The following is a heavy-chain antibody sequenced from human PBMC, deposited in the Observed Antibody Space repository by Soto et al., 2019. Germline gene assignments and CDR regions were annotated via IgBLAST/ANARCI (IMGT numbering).Heavy chain of an antibody. V-gene: IGHV3-30*18. D-gene: IGHD6-19*01. CDR2: ISYDGSNK. Sequence: PVGSLRLSCAASGFTFSSYGMHWVRQAPGKGLEWVAVISYDGSNKYYADSVKGRFTISRDNSKNTLYLQMNSLRAEDTAVYYCAKDAGPEGYSSGWYRAAKGYGMDVWGQGTTVTVSS. CDR1: GFTFSSYG. CDR3: AKDAGPEGYSSGWYRAAKGYGMDV. J-gene: IGHJ6*02.